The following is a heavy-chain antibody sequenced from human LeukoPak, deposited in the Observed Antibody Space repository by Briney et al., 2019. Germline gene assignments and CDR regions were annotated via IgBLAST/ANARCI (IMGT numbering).Heavy chain of an antibody. J-gene: IGHJ5*02. CDR3: ARGPRYSPFDP. V-gene: IGHV1-3*01. CDR1: GYTFTSYA. Sequence: ASVKDSCKASGYTFTSYAMHWVRQAPGQSLEWMGWINAGNGNTKYSQKFQGRVTITRDTSASTAYMELSSLRSEDTAVYYCARGPRYSPFDPWGQGTLVTVSS. CDR2: INAGNGNT. D-gene: IGHD5-18*01.